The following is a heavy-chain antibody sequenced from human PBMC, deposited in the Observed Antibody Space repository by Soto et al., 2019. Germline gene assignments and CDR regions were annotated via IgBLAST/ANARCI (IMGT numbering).Heavy chain of an antibody. CDR2: IYPGDSDT. D-gene: IGHD3-22*01. CDR3: ARLETYYYDSSGYYRLSHYYGMDV. V-gene: IGHV5-51*03. Sequence: PGESLKISCQVSGYSFTGYWIGWVRQMPGKGLEWMGIIYPGDSDTRYSPSFQGQVTISADKSISTAYLQWSSLKASDTAIYYCARLETYYYDSSGYYRLSHYYGMDVWGQGTTVTVSS. J-gene: IGHJ6*02. CDR1: GYSFTGYW.